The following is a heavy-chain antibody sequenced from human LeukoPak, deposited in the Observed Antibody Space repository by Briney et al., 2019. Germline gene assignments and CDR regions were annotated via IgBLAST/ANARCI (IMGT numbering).Heavy chain of an antibody. CDR2: INTDGSST. D-gene: IGHD3-3*01. V-gene: IGHV3-74*01. CDR3: AKGGHYYDSDLDP. CDR1: GFTFSSYW. Sequence: GGSLRLSCAASGFTFSSYWMHWVRQAPGKGLVWVSRINTDGSSTSYADSVKGRFTISRDNAKNTLYLQMNSLRAEDTAVYYCAKGGHYYDSDLDPWGQGTLVTVSS. J-gene: IGHJ5*02.